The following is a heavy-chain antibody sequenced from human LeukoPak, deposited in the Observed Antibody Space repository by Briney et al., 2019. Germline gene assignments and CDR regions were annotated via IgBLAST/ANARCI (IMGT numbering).Heavy chain of an antibody. V-gene: IGHV3-30*02. Sequence: GGSLRLSCAASGFTFSSYGMHWVRQAPGKGLEWVAFIRYDGSTKYCADSVKGRFTISRDNSKNTLYLQMGSLRAEDTAVYYCAKRYYDTSGYYSLGYWGQGTLVTVSS. CDR2: IRYDGSTK. CDR3: AKRYYDTSGYYSLGY. CDR1: GFTFSSYG. D-gene: IGHD3-22*01. J-gene: IGHJ4*02.